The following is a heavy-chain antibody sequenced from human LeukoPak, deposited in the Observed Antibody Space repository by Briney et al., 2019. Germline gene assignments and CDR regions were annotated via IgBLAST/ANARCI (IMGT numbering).Heavy chain of an antibody. V-gene: IGHV4-30-2*01. CDR1: SASISSGGYS. CDR2: IYHSGST. J-gene: IGHJ4*02. D-gene: IGHD3-22*01. Sequence: SQTLSLTCAVSSASISSGGYSWSWIRQPPGKGLEWIGYIYHSGSTYYNPSLKSRVTISVDRSKDQFSLNLSSVTAADTAVYYCARAMYYHDSSGYFDYWGQGTLVTVSS. CDR3: ARAMYYHDSSGYFDY.